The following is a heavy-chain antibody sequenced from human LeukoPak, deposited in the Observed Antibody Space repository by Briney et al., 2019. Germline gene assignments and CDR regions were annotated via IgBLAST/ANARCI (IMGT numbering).Heavy chain of an antibody. CDR3: AREGGSFYYYYGMDV. CDR2: IYYSGST. D-gene: IGHD1-26*01. J-gene: IGHJ6*02. CDR1: GGSISSYY. Sequence: SETLSLTCTVSGGSISSYYWSWIRQPPGKGLEWIGYIYYSGSTNYNPSLKSRVTISVDTSKNQFSPKLSSVTAADTAVYYCAREGGSFYYYYGMDVWGQGTTVTVSS. V-gene: IGHV4-59*01.